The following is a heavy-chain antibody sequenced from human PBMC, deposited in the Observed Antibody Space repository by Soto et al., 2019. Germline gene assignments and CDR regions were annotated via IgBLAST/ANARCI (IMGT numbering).Heavy chain of an antibody. V-gene: IGHV3-23*01. CDR3: AKCDCGGDWGENQYDH. D-gene: IGHD2-21*02. J-gene: IGHJ5*02. CDR1: GITFKNYA. CDR2: ISGGGENT. Sequence: EVQLLESGGGLVQPGGSLRLSCAASGITFKNYAMSWARQAPGKGLEWVSGISGGGENTFYADSVKGWFTISIDNSKNTVYLQMNSLRVENKAVYLCAKCDCGGDWGENQYDHWGQGNQVTDSS.